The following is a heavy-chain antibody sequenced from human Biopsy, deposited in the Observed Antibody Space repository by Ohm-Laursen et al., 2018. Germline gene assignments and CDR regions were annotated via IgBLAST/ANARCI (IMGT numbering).Heavy chain of an antibody. D-gene: IGHD3-22*01. J-gene: IGHJ5*02. CDR3: ARDYDTSGYYYVS. Sequence: PGTLSLTCIVSGGSISNNNYYWGWIRQPPGKGLEWIGSIFYRGSTHYKPSLKSRVNISVDTSKNQFSLKLNSVTAADMAVYYCARDYDTSGYYYVSWGQGTLVTVSS. CDR1: GGSISNNNYY. CDR2: IFYRGST. V-gene: IGHV4-39*01.